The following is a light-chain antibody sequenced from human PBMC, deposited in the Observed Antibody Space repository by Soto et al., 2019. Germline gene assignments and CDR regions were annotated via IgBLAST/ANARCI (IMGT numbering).Light chain of an antibody. J-gene: IGLJ3*02. CDR2: EVS. V-gene: IGLV2-8*01. CDR1: SNDVGGYKF. Sequence: QSALTQPPSASGSPGQSVTISCTGTSNDVGGYKFVSWHQHHPGKAPKLIIYEVSERPSGVPDRFSGSKSGNTASLTVSGLQAEDEADYYCSSYAGGRSLVFGGGTKLTV. CDR3: SSYAGGRSLV.